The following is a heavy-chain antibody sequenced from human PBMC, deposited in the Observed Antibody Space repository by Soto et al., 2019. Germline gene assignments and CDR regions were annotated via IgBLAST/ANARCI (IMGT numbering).Heavy chain of an antibody. CDR1: GFTVSSNY. J-gene: IGHJ6*02. Sequence: EVQLVESGGGLVQPGGSLRLSCAASGFTVSSNYMSWVRQAPGKGLEWVSVIYSGGSTYYADSVKGRFTISRDNSKNTLYFQMNSLRAEDTAVYYCARVMAYYYGMDVWGQGTTVTVSS. CDR3: ARVMAYYYGMDV. CDR2: IYSGGST. V-gene: IGHV3-66*01.